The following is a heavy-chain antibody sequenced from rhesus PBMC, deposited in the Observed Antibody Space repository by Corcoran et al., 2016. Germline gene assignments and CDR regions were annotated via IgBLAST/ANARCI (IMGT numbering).Heavy chain of an antibody. D-gene: IGHD6-25*01. J-gene: IGHJ4*01. CDR1: GASISGYW. V-gene: IGHV4-80*01. CDR3: ARRAGGRFAS. CDR2: ITGDSGST. Sequence: QVQLQESGPGLVKPSEPLSLTCAVSGASISGYWWSWIRQSPGPGLEWSGEITGDSGSTYYNPSLKSRVTISKDASKSQFSLNLSSVTAADTAMYYCARRAGGRFASWGQGVLVTVSS.